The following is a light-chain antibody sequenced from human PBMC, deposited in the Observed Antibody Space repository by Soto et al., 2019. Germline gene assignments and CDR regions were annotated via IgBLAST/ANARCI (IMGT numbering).Light chain of an antibody. J-gene: IGLJ3*02. CDR3: CSYAGSDTGV. V-gene: IGLV2-23*01. CDR1: SSDVGSYTL. CDR2: EGS. Sequence: QSALTQPASVSGSPRQSITISCTGTSSDVGSYTLVSWYQQHPGKAPKLMIYEGSKRPSGVSNRFSGSKSGNTASLTISGLQAEDEADYYCCSYAGSDTGVFGGGTQLTVL.